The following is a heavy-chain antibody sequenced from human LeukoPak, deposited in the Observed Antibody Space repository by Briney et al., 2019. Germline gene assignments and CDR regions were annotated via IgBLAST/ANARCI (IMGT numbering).Heavy chain of an antibody. CDR2: TYTSGST. Sequence: SETLSLTCTVSGGSISNYYWSWIRQPAEKGLEWIGRTYTSGSTHYNPSLRSRLTISLDKSKNQFSLRLRSVTAADTAVYFCAREQYTDSSGQILWGQGTLVTVSS. D-gene: IGHD3-22*01. CDR1: GGSISNYY. CDR3: AREQYTDSSGQIL. V-gene: IGHV4-4*07. J-gene: IGHJ4*02.